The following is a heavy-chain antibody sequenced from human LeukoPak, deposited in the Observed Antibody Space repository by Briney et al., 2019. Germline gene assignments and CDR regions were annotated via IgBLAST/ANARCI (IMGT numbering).Heavy chain of an antibody. CDR3: ATRPPSL. Sequence: GGSLRLSCAASGLIFSDYSMNWVRQAPGKGLEWVSFISSTSSYRYYADSVKGRFTISRDNAKNSLYLQMNSLRAEDTAVYYCATRPPSLWGQGTLVTVSS. J-gene: IGHJ4*02. CDR2: ISSTSSYR. V-gene: IGHV3-21*01. CDR1: GLIFSDYS.